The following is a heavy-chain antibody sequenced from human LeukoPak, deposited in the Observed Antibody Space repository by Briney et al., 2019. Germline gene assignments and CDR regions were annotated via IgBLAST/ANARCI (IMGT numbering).Heavy chain of an antibody. CDR2: IYYSGST. CDR1: GDSISSSSYY. Sequence: ASETLSLTCTVSGDSISSSSYYWGWIRQPPGKGLEWIGIIYYSGSTYYNPSLKSRITISVDTSKNQFSLKLSSVTAADTAVYYCASKSGWLGNFDYWGQGTLVTVSS. V-gene: IGHV4-39*01. D-gene: IGHD6-19*01. J-gene: IGHJ4*02. CDR3: ASKSGWLGNFDY.